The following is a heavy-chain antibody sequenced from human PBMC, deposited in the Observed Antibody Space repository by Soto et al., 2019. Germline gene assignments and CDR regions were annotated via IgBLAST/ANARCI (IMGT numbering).Heavy chain of an antibody. Sequence: ASVKVSCKASGGTFSSYAISWVRQAPGQGLEWMGGIIPIFGTANYAQKFQGRVTITADESTSTAYMELSSLRSEDTAVYYCARTAYDSSGYLLPYRYWGQGTLVTVSS. CDR3: ARTAYDSSGYLLPYRY. J-gene: IGHJ4*02. V-gene: IGHV1-69*13. CDR1: GGTFSSYA. D-gene: IGHD3-22*01. CDR2: IIPIFGTA.